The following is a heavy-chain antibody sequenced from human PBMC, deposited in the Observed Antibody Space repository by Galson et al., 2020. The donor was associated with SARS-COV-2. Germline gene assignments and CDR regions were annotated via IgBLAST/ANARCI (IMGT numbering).Heavy chain of an antibody. CDR3: ARDGVATILGFDY. J-gene: IGHJ4*02. D-gene: IGHD5-12*01. CDR1: GFTFSSYG. CDR2: IWYDGSNK. Sequence: GESLKTYCAASGFTFSSYGMHWVRPAPGTGLEWVAVIWYDGSNKYYADSVKGRFTISRDNSKHTLYLQMNSLRAEDTAVYYCARDGVATILGFDYWGQGTLVTVSS. V-gene: IGHV3-33*01.